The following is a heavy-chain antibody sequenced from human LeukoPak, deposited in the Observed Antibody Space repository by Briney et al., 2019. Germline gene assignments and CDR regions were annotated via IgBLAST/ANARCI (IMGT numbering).Heavy chain of an antibody. CDR1: GFNFSSYP. D-gene: IGHD2-15*01. Sequence: GGSLTLSCAASGFNFSSYPMSWLRQAPGEGLEWVSAIIGSGGSTYYTDSVKGRFTISRDNSKNMLYLQMNSLRAEDTAVYYCAKVQRAATLVHWGQGTLVTVSS. V-gene: IGHV3-23*01. CDR2: IIGSGGST. CDR3: AKVQRAATLVH. J-gene: IGHJ4*02.